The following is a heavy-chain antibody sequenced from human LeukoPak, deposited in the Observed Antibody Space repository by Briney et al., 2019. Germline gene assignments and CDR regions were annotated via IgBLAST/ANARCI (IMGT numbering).Heavy chain of an antibody. CDR3: ARVRCSSTSCYIFIY. V-gene: IGHV1-2*02. CDR1: GYTFTGHY. J-gene: IGHJ4*02. CDR2: INPNSGGT. Sequence: ASVKVSCKASGYTFTGHYMHWVRQAPGQGLEWMGWINPNSGGTNYAQKFQGRVTMTRDTSISTAYMELSRLRSDDTAVYYCARVRCSSTSCYIFIYWGQGTLVTVSS. D-gene: IGHD2-2*02.